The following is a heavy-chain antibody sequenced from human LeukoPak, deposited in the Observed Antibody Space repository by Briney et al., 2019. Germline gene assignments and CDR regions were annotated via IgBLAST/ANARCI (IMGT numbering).Heavy chain of an antibody. CDR1: GFTLSDYY. D-gene: IGHD3-22*01. J-gene: IGHJ4*02. V-gene: IGHV3-72*01. CDR3: ARAQSDSSGYYYVGDY. Sequence: GASLRLSCAASGFTLSDYYMDWVRQAPGQGLEWVARTRKKAKGYTTEYAASVEGRFTISRDHSKNSVDLQMNSLITDDTAVYYCARAQSDSSGYYYVGDYWGQGTLVTVSS. CDR2: TRKKAKGYTT.